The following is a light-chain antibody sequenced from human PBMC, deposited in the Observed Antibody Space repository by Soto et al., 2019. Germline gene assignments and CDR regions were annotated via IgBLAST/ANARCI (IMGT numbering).Light chain of an antibody. V-gene: IGKV1-33*01. CDR2: DAS. CDR3: QQYNGMRS. CDR1: HDVSRN. J-gene: IGKJ4*01. Sequence: DIQMTQSPSSLSASEGDRVTITCQSSHDVSRNLNWFQQKPGEAPQLLIYDASNLERGVPSRFSGSGSGTDFTLTISSLQPEDVATYYCQQYNGMRSFGGGTEVEIK.